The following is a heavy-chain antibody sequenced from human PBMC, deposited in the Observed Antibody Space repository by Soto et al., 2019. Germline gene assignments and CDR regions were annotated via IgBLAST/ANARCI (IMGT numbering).Heavy chain of an antibody. CDR3: ARQRPPYSYDSSGYPPDY. D-gene: IGHD3-22*01. CDR2: IYPGDSDT. CDR1: GYSFTSYW. V-gene: IGHV5-51*01. Sequence: GESLKISCKGSGYSFTSYWIGWVRQMPGKGLEWMGIIYPGDSDTRYSPSFQGQVTISADKSISTAYLQWSSLKASDTAMYYCARQRPPYSYDSSGYPPDYGGQGTLVTVSS. J-gene: IGHJ4*02.